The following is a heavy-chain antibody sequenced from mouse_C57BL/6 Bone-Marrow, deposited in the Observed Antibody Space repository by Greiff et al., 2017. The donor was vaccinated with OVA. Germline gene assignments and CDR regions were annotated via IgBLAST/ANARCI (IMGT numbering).Heavy chain of an antibody. D-gene: IGHD1-1*01. V-gene: IGHV5-9-1*02. CDR3: TGGSSLTEDFDV. Sequence: EVQLVESGEGLVKPGGSLKLSCAASGFTFSSYAMSWVRQTPEKRLEWVAYISSGGDYIYYADTVKGRFTISRDNARNTLYLQMSSLKSEDTAMYYCTGGSSLTEDFDVWGTGTTVTVSS. J-gene: IGHJ1*03. CDR1: GFTFSSYA. CDR2: ISSGGDYI.